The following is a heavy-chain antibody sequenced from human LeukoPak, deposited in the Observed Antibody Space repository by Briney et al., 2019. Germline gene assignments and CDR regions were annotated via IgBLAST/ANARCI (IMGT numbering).Heavy chain of an antibody. D-gene: IGHD4-23*01. Sequence: ASVKVSCKASGYTFTSYDINWVRQATGQGLEWMGWMNPNSGNTGYAQKFQGRVTMTRDTSTSTVYMELSSLRSEDTAVYYCAREYGGNSNAFDIWGQGTMVTVSS. CDR1: GYTFTSYD. J-gene: IGHJ3*02. CDR2: MNPNSGNT. CDR3: AREYGGNSNAFDI. V-gene: IGHV1-8*01.